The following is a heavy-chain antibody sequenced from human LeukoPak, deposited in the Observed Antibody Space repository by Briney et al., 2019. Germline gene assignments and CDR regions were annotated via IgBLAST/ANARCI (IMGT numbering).Heavy chain of an antibody. V-gene: IGHV4-59*01. D-gene: IGHD4/OR15-4a*01. CDR2: IFYSGST. CDR1: GASISSYY. Sequence: PSETLSLTCTVSGASISSYYWSWLRQPPGKGLEWIGYIFYSGSTNYNPSLKGRVTMSVDASKNQLSLQLNSVTAADTAVYYCARAGGEYGGKVPDFDSWGQGTLVTVSS. J-gene: IGHJ4*02. CDR3: ARAGGEYGGKVPDFDS.